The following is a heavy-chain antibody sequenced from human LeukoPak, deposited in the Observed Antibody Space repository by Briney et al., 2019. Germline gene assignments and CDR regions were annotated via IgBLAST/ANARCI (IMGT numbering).Heavy chain of an antibody. CDR2: ISGSSSTI. Sequence: PGGSLRLSCEASGFTFSSYNMNWVRQAPGKGLEWVSYISGSSSTIYYADSVKGRFTISRDNAKNSLYLQMNSLRAEDTAVYYCAKEGSQMATPDGLFDYWGQGTLVTVSS. D-gene: IGHD5-24*01. CDR3: AKEGSQMATPDGLFDY. CDR1: GFTFSSYN. V-gene: IGHV3-48*04. J-gene: IGHJ4*02.